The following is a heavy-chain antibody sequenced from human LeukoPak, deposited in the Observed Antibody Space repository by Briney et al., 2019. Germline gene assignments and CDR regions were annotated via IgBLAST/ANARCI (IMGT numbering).Heavy chain of an antibody. Sequence: SETLSLTCTVSGGSISSGGYYWSWIRQPPGKGLEWIGYIYHSGSTYYNPPLKSRVTISVDRSKNQFSLKLSSVTAADTAVYYCARAPVVPAALDYWGQGTLVTVSS. D-gene: IGHD2-2*01. J-gene: IGHJ4*02. CDR1: GGSISSGGYY. CDR2: IYHSGST. V-gene: IGHV4-30-2*01. CDR3: ARAPVVPAALDY.